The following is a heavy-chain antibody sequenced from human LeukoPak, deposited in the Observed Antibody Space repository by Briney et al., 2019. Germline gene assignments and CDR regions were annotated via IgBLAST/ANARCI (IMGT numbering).Heavy chain of an antibody. V-gene: IGHV3-23*01. CDR3: AKAGSSWSSFDF. CDR2: INDSDDTT. J-gene: IGHJ4*02. D-gene: IGHD6-19*01. CDR1: GFTLRNLV. Sequence: PGGSLRLSCAASGFTLRNLVLRWVRQAPGKGLEWVSTINDSDDTTYYGDSVKGRFTMSRDNSKNTVFLQMNSLSAEDTAVYYCAKAGSSWSSFDFRGQGTLVTVSS.